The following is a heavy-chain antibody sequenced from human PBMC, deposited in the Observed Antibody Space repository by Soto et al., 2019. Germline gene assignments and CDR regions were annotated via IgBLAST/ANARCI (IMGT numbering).Heavy chain of an antibody. CDR3: ARKHSSGWYGLRGFAFDI. V-gene: IGHV4-30-2*01. D-gene: IGHD6-19*01. CDR1: GGSISSGGYS. Sequence: SETLSLTCAVSGGSISSGGYSWSWIRQPPGKGLEWIGYIYHSGSTYYNPSLKSRVTISVDKSKNQFSLKLSSVTAADTAVYYCARKHSSGWYGLRGFAFDIWGQGTMVTVSS. CDR2: IYHSGST. J-gene: IGHJ3*02.